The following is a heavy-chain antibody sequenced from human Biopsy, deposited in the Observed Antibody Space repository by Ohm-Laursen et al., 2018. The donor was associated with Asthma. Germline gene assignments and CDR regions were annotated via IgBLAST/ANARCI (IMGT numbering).Heavy chain of an antibody. J-gene: IGHJ1*01. V-gene: IGHV4-59*01. CDR3: ARGVVYGGDSYAEYFQH. D-gene: IGHD4-23*01. CDR1: SGSISSYH. Sequence: TLSLTCTVSSGSISSYHWSWIRQPPGKGLEWIGYVFYGGATNYNPSLKSRVTISVDTSKNQFFLRLSSVTAADTAVYYCARGVVYGGDSYAEYFQHWGQGTLVTVSS. CDR2: VFYGGAT.